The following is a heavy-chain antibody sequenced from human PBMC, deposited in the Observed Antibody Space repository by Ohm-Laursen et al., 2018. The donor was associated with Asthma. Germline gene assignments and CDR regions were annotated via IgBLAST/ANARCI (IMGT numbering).Heavy chain of an antibody. CDR1: GIPFSSFA. CDR3: ARETATGSQNIHYYDLDV. Sequence: GSLRLSCAASGIPFSSFAMSWVRQAPGKGLEWVSGIPGSGDTTYYADSVKGRFTISRDNSQNTLYLQMNSLRADDTAVYYCARETATGSQNIHYYDLDVWGQGTTVIVSS. J-gene: IGHJ6*02. D-gene: IGHD2-15*01. V-gene: IGHV3-23*01. CDR2: IPGSGDTT.